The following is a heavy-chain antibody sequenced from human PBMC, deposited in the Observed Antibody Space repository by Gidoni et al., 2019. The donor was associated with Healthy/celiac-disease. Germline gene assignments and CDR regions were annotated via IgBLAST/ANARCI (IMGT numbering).Heavy chain of an antibody. Sequence: QVQLQQWGAGLLKPSETLSLTCAVYGGSFSGYYWSWIRQPPGKGLEWIGEINHSGSTNYNPSLKSRVTISVDTSKNQFSLKLSSVTAADTAVYYCARAGRGYDSSGYSYWYFDLWGRGTLVTVSS. CDR1: GGSFSGYY. J-gene: IGHJ2*01. V-gene: IGHV4-34*01. D-gene: IGHD3-22*01. CDR3: ARAGRGYDSSGYSYWYFDL. CDR2: INHSGST.